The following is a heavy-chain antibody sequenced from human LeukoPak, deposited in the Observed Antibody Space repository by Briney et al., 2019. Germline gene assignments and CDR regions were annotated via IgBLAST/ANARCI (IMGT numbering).Heavy chain of an antibody. V-gene: IGHV3-48*04. J-gene: IGHJ4*02. CDR3: AHSGYEY. CDR2: ISSSSSSI. D-gene: IGHD5-12*01. Sequence: PGGSLRLSCAASGFTFSSYSMNWVRQAPGKGLEWVSYISSSSSSIYYADSVKGRFTISRDNAKNSLYLQMSSLRSEDTAVYYCAHSGYEYWGQGTLVTVSS. CDR1: GFTFSSYS.